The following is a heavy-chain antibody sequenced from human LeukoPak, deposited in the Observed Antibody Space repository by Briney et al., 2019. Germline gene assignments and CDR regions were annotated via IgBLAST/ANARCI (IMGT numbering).Heavy chain of an antibody. V-gene: IGHV4-34*01. CDR1: GGSFSGYY. CDR3: ASLIRDYYDSSGYFDY. J-gene: IGHJ4*02. D-gene: IGHD3-22*01. CDR2: INHSGST. Sequence: SETLSLTCAVYGGSFSGYYWSWIRQPPGKGLEWIGEINHSGSTNYNPSLKSRVTISVETSKNQFSLKLSSVTAADTAVYYCASLIRDYYDSSGYFDYWGQGTLATVSS.